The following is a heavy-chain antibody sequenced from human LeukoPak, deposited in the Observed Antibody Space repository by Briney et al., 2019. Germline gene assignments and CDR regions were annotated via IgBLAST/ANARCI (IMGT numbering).Heavy chain of an antibody. J-gene: IGHJ4*02. CDR2: ISAYNGNT. Sequence: ASVKVSCKASGYTFTNYGITWVRQAPGQGLEWMGWISAYNGNTNYAQKLQGRVTMTTDTSTSTAYMELRSLRSDDTAVYYCARAPDYYYDSSGPHFDYWCQGTLVTVSS. CDR1: GYTFTNYG. V-gene: IGHV1-18*01. D-gene: IGHD3-22*01. CDR3: ARAPDYYYDSSGPHFDY.